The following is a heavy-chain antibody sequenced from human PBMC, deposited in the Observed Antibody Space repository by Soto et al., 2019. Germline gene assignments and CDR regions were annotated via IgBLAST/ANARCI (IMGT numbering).Heavy chain of an antibody. D-gene: IGHD2-15*01. J-gene: IGHJ3*02. V-gene: IGHV3-21*01. Sequence: EVQLVESGRGLVKPGGSLRLSCAASGFTFSSYSMNWVRQAPGKGLEWVSSISSSSSYIYYADSVKGRFTISRDNAKNSLYLQMNSLRAEDTAVYYCARGEITCSGGSCSRGYAFDIWGQGTMVTVSS. CDR3: ARGEITCSGGSCSRGYAFDI. CDR2: ISSSSSYI. CDR1: GFTFSSYS.